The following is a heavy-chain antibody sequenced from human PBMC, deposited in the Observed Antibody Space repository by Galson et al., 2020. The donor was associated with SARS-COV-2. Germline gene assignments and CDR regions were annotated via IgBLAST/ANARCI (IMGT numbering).Heavy chain of an antibody. J-gene: IGHJ4*02. V-gene: IGHV5-51*01. Sequence: GESLKISCKGSGYSFTNYWIGWVRQMHGKGLEWMGIIYPDDSDTRYSPSFQGRVTISADNSISTAYLQWSSLKASDTAMYYCARRFHKDGYNYEIDYWGQGTLVTVSS. CDR1: GYSFTNYW. CDR2: IYPDDSDT. D-gene: IGHD5-12*01. CDR3: ARRFHKDGYNYEIDY.